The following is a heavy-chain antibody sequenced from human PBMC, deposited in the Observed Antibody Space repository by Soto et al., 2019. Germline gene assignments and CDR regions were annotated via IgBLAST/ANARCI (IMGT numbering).Heavy chain of an antibody. CDR3: ARLGDDYRGGSEI. D-gene: IGHD4-17*01. CDR1: GDSVSSNSAA. J-gene: IGHJ3*02. V-gene: IGHV6-1*01. CDR2: TYYRSKWYN. Sequence: SQTLSLTCAISGDSVSSNSAAWNWIRQSPSRGLEWLGRTYYRSKWYNEYAVSVESRIIVNPDTSKNQFSLQLNSVTPEDTAVYYCARLGDDYRGGSEIWGQGTMVTVSS.